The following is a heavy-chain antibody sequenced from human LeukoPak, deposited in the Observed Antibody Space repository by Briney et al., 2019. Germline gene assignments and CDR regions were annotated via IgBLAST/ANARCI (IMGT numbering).Heavy chain of an antibody. D-gene: IGHD3-3*01. CDR1: GQTFTSYD. Sequence: GSSGKISCKASGQTFTSYDINWVPKPTGQGLQSLGWMNPNNGHTGYAQKFQGRVTMTRNTSISTAYMGLSSLRSEDTAVYYCARVFGPPSWYDFWSGYKPTDAFDIWGQGTMVTVSS. CDR2: MNPNNGHT. CDR3: ARVFGPPSWYDFWSGYKPTDAFDI. J-gene: IGHJ3*02. V-gene: IGHV1-8*01.